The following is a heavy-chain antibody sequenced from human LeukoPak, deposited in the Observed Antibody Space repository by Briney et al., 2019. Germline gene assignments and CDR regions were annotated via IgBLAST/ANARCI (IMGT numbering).Heavy chain of an antibody. D-gene: IGHD2-2*02. CDR3: ARDRGLGYCSSTSCYNGIFDY. CDR1: GGSISSGGYY. Sequence: PSETLSLTCAVSGGSISSGGYYWSWIRQHPGKGLEWIGYIYYSGSTYYNPSLKSRVTISVDTSKNQFSLKLSSVTAADTAVYYCARDRGLGYCSSTSCYNGIFDYWAREPWSPSPQ. V-gene: IGHV4-31*11. J-gene: IGHJ4*02. CDR2: IYYSGST.